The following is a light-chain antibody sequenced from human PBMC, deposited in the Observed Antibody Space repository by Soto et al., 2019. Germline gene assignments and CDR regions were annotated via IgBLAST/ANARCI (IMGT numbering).Light chain of an antibody. V-gene: IGKV3-15*01. CDR1: QLISNY. CDR2: DAS. Sequence: EIMLTQSPATLSLSPGETATLSCRANQLISNYLAWYQQKPGQAPRILIYDASTRATGIPARFSGSWSGTEFTLTVGSLQSEDFAVYYCQQYNNWPRITFGQGTRLEIK. J-gene: IGKJ5*01. CDR3: QQYNNWPRIT.